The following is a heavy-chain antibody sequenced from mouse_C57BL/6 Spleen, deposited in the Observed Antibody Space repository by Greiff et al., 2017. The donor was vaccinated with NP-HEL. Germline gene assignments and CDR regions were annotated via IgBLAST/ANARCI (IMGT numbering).Heavy chain of an antibody. CDR2: ISSGSSTI. D-gene: IGHD1-1*01. V-gene: IGHV5-17*01. CDR1: GFTFSDYG. CDR3: ARIYYGSSYAMDY. J-gene: IGHJ4*01. Sequence: EVQLQESGGGLVKPGGSLKLSCAASGFTFSDYGMHWVRQAPEKGLEWVAYISSGSSTIYYADTVKGRFTISRDNAKNTLFLQMTSLRSEDTAMYYCARIYYGSSYAMDYWGQGTSVTVSS.